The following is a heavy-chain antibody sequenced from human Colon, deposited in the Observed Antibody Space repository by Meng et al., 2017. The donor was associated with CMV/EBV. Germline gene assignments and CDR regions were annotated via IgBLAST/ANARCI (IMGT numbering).Heavy chain of an antibody. CDR2: IRSGSRDI. J-gene: IGHJ4*02. CDR1: GFTFSPYS. V-gene: IGHV3-21*01. D-gene: IGHD3-9*01. CDR3: ARDSWYYDLLTSSSTPWFDY. Sequence: GESLKISCAASGFTFSPYSMNWVRQAPGKGLEWVATIRSGSRDISYADSVEGRFTISRDDAKNSLYLEMNSLRAEDTAMYYCARDSWYYDLLTSSSTPWFDYWGQGALVTVSS.